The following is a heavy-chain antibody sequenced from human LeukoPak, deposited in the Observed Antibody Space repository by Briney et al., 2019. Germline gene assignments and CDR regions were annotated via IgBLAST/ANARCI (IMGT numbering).Heavy chain of an antibody. CDR3: AKGGGYFDY. J-gene: IGHJ4*02. V-gene: IGHV3-30*18. D-gene: IGHD4-23*01. CDR1: GFSFSDAW. Sequence: GGSLRLSCAGSGFSFSDAWMSWVRQAPGKGLEWVAVISYDGSNKYYADSVKGRFTISRDNSKNTLYLQMNSLRAEDTAVYYCAKGGGYFDYWGQGTLVTVSS. CDR2: ISYDGSNK.